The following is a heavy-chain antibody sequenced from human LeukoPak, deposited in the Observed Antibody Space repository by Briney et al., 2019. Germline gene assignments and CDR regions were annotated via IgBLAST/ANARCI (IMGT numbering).Heavy chain of an antibody. CDR3: ARGAYYYDSSGYPVEYFDL. Sequence: GASVKVSCKASGYTFTSYYMHWVRQAPGQGLEWMGIINPSGGSTSYAQKFQGRVTMTRDTSTSTVYMELSSLRSGDTAVYYCARGAYYYDSSGYPVEYFDLWGRGTLVTVSS. CDR2: INPSGGST. J-gene: IGHJ2*01. CDR1: GYTFTSYY. D-gene: IGHD3-22*01. V-gene: IGHV1-46*01.